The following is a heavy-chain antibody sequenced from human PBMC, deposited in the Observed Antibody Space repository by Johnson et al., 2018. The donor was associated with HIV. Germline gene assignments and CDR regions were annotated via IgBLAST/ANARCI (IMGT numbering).Heavy chain of an antibody. Sequence: DSVKGRFTISRDNRKNSLYLQMNSLRPEDTALYYCAKDPPGSWGQGTMVTVSS. CDR3: AKDPPGS. D-gene: IGHD1-26*01. J-gene: IGHJ3*01. V-gene: IGHV3-43D*03.